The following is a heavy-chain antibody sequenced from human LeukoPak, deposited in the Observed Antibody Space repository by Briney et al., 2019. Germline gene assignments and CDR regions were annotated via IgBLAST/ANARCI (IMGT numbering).Heavy chain of an antibody. CDR1: GFTFSTYA. CDR2: ISVTGGST. CDR3: GRVDYYNMDV. D-gene: IGHD2-15*01. Sequence: GGSLRLSCAASGFTFSTYAMSWVRQAPGKGLEWVSAISVTGGSTYSADSVKGRFTISRDNSKNTLYLQMNSLRAEDTAVYYCGRVDYYNMDVWGKGTTVTVSS. V-gene: IGHV3-23*01. J-gene: IGHJ6*03.